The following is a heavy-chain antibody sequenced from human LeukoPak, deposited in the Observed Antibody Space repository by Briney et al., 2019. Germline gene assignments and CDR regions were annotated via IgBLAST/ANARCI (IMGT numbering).Heavy chain of an antibody. J-gene: IGHJ3*02. CDR3: ARDGAYSASNI. V-gene: IGHV3-30*03. CDR2: ISYDGSNK. D-gene: IGHD6-13*01. CDR1: GFTFSSYG. Sequence: GGSLRLSCAASGFTFSSYGMHWVRQAPGKGLEWVAVISYDGSNKYYADSVKGRFTISRDNSKSTLYLQMNSLRVEDTAVYYCARDGAYSASNIWGQGTMVAVSS.